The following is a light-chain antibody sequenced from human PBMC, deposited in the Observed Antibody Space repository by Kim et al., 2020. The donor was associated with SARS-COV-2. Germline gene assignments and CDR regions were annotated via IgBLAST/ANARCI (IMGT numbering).Light chain of an antibody. Sequence: QSVLTQPPSVSGAPGQRVTISCTGSSSNIGAGYDVHWYQQLPGTAPKLLIYGNSNRPSGVPDRFSGSKSGTSASLAITGHQAEDEADYYCQSYDSSLSGYVFGTGNKVTVL. V-gene: IGLV1-40*01. CDR3: QSYDSSLSGYV. CDR2: GNS. CDR1: SSNIGAGYD. J-gene: IGLJ1*01.